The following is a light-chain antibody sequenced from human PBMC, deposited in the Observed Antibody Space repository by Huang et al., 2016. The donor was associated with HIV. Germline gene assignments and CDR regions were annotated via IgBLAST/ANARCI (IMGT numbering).Light chain of an antibody. CDR2: DAS. Sequence: ETVLTQSPATLSLSPGERATLSCRASQSVNSYLAWYQQKPGQTPRLLIYDASNRATGIPARFSGSGSGTDFTLTISSLEPEDFAVYYCQQRKYWPPITFGQGTRLENK. J-gene: IGKJ5*01. CDR1: QSVNSY. CDR3: QQRKYWPPIT. V-gene: IGKV3-11*01.